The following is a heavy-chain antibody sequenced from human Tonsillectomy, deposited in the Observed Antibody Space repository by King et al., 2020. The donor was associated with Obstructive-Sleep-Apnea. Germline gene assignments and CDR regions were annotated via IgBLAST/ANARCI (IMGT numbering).Heavy chain of an antibody. CDR3: ATVFCSGGSCYYYGMDV. J-gene: IGHJ6*02. D-gene: IGHD2-15*01. CDR1: GTSFG. CDR2: ISTYNGDT. V-gene: IGHV1-18*04. Sequence: VQLVESGAEVKKPGASVKVSCKASGTSFGITWVRQAPGQGLEWMGWISTYNGDTDYAQKLQGRVTMTTDTSTSTAYMELRSLRSDDTDLYYCATVFCSGGSCYYYGMDVWGQGTSVTVFS.